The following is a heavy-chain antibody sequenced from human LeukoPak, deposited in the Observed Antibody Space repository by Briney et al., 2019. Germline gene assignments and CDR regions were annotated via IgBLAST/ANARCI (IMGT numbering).Heavy chain of an antibody. CDR2: INCKSGAT. Sequence: ASVKVSCKASEYTFTGYYIHWMRQAPGQGLEWMGWINCKSGATNYAQKFRGRVTMTKDRPIRTAYMDLSRLKSDDTAVYFCARQSLDYYETLDAFDIWGQGTVVTVSS. CDR1: EYTFTGYY. V-gene: IGHV1-2*02. CDR3: ARQSLDYYETLDAFDI. J-gene: IGHJ3*02. D-gene: IGHD3-22*01.